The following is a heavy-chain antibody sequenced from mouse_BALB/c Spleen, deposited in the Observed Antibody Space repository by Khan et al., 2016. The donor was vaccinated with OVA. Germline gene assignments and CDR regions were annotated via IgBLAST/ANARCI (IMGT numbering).Heavy chain of an antibody. D-gene: IGHD1-1*01. Sequence: EVKLVESGGDIVKPGGSLKLSCAASGFTFSTYGMSWVRQTPDKRLEWVATVSTGGHYTYYTATVKGRFTISRDNAKNTLYLHMSSLRSEDTAMFYCTRLAYYYDSEGFAYWGQGTLVTVSA. CDR2: VSTGGHYT. J-gene: IGHJ3*01. V-gene: IGHV5-6*01. CDR1: GFTFSTYG. CDR3: TRLAYYYDSEGFAY.